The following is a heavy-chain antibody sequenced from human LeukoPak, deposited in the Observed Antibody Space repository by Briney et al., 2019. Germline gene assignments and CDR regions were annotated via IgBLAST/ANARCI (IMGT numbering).Heavy chain of an antibody. Sequence: PGGSLRLSCAASGFTFSSYAMSWVRQAPGKGLEWVSAISGSGGSTYYADSVKGRFTISRDSSKNTLYLQMNSLRAEDTAVYYCANCGGDCYPNDAFDIWGQGTMVTVSS. CDR2: ISGSGGST. V-gene: IGHV3-23*01. J-gene: IGHJ3*02. CDR3: ANCGGDCYPNDAFDI. CDR1: GFTFSSYA. D-gene: IGHD2-21*02.